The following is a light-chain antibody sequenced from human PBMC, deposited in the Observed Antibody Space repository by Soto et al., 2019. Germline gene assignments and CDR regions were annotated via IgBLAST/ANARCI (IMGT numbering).Light chain of an antibody. CDR3: QQYGSSPLT. V-gene: IGKV3-20*01. Sequence: DIVLTQSPGTLSLSPGERATLSCRARQSVSSSYLAWYQQKPGQAPRLLIYGASSRATGIPDRFSGSGSGTDFPLTISRLEPKDFAGYYCQQYGSSPLTFGPGTKVDIK. CDR2: GAS. J-gene: IGKJ3*01. CDR1: QSVSSSY.